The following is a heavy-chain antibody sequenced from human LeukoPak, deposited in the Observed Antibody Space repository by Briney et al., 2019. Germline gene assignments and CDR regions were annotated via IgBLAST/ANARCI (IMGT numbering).Heavy chain of an antibody. CDR1: GFTFSSYS. V-gene: IGHV3-48*01. CDR2: ISSSSNTI. J-gene: IGHJ4*02. D-gene: IGHD3-3*01. CDR3: ARDGFDFWSGYPTTVDY. Sequence: GGSLRLSCVASGFTFSSYSMNRVRQSPGKGLKWVSYISSSSNTIYYADSVKGRFTISRDNANNSLYLQMNSLRAEDTAVYYCARDGFDFWSGYPTTVDYWGQGTLVTVSS.